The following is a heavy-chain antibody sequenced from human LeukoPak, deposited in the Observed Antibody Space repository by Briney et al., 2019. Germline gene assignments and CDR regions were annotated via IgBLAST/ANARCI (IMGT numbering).Heavy chain of an antibody. V-gene: IGHV3-21*06. CDR2: ISSSSNYI. D-gene: IGHD4-17*01. Sequence: PGGSLRLSCAASGLTFSTYSMNWVRQAPGKGLEWVSSISSSSNYIYYADSVKGRFSISRDDAKNLLFLQMNGLRVEATAVYYCARDMTTATTCYLEHRGQGTLVTVSS. CDR1: GLTFSTYS. CDR3: ARDMTTATTCYLEH. J-gene: IGHJ1*01.